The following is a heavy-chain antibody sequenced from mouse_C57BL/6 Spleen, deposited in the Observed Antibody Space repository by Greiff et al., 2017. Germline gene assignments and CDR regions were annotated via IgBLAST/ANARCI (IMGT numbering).Heavy chain of an antibody. CDR3: ARDGGPYAMDY. J-gene: IGHJ4*01. D-gene: IGHD2-3*01. Sequence: QVQLQQSGPELVKPGASVKISCKASGYAFSSSWMNWVKQRPGKGLEWIGRIYPGDGDTNYNGKFKGKATLTADKSSSTAYMQLSSLTSEDSAVYFCARDGGPYAMDYWGQGTSVTVSS. V-gene: IGHV1-82*01. CDR2: IYPGDGDT. CDR1: GYAFSSSW.